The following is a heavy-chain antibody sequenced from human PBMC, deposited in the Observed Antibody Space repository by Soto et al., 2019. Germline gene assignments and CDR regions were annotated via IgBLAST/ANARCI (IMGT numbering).Heavy chain of an antibody. Sequence: GGSLRLSCAASGFTFSSYAMSWVRQAPGKGLEGVSAISGSGGSTYYADSVKGRFTISRDNSKNTLYLQMNSLGAEDTAVYYCANGNTVTNFDYWGQGTLVTVSS. CDR2: ISGSGGST. CDR3: ANGNTVTNFDY. CDR1: GFTFSSYA. D-gene: IGHD4-17*01. V-gene: IGHV3-23*01. J-gene: IGHJ4*02.